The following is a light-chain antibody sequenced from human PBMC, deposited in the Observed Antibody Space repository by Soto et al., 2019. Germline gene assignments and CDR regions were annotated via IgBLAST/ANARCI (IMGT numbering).Light chain of an antibody. J-gene: IGKJ2*01. CDR3: QQSYSTPPT. V-gene: IGKV1-39*01. CDR2: AAS. Sequence: DIKMTQSPSSLSESLGDRVTITCRAGQSISSYLNGYQQKPGKAPKLLIYAASSLQSGVPSRFSGSGSGTDFTLTISSLQPEDFATYYCQQSYSTPPTFGQGTKLEIK. CDR1: QSISSY.